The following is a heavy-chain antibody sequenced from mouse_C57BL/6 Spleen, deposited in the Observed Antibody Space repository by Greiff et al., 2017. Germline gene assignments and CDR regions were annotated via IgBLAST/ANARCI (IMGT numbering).Heavy chain of an antibody. J-gene: IGHJ3*01. V-gene: IGHV1-52*01. Sequence: QVQLKQPGAELVRPGSSVKLSCKASGYTFTSYWMDWVKQRPIQGLEWIGNIDPSDSETHYNQKFKDKATLTVDKSSSTAYMQLSSLTSEDSAVYYCARKETAQADPWFAYWGQGTLVTVSA. CDR3: ARKETAQADPWFAY. CDR1: GYTFTSYW. D-gene: IGHD3-2*02. CDR2: IDPSDSET.